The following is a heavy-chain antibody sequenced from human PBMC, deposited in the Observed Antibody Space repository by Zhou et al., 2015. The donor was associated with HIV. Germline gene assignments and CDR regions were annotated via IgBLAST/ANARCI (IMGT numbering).Heavy chain of an antibody. CDR1: GYTFTGYY. Sequence: QVQLVQSGAEVKKPGASVRVSCKTSGYTFTGYYIHWVRQAPGQGLEWMGWINPKIGGTNYAQKFQGRVTMTRDTSISTAYMELRRLTSDDTAVYYCARDAWGYSGYDYANYLFDYWGQGTLVTVSS. CDR3: ARDAWGYSGYDYANYLFDY. J-gene: IGHJ4*02. V-gene: IGHV1-2*02. D-gene: IGHD5-12*01. CDR2: INPKIGGT.